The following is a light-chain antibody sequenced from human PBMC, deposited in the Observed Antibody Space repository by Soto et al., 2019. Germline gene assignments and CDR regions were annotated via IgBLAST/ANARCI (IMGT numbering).Light chain of an antibody. Sequence: DIQLTQSPSFLSASVGDRVTITCRASQGISSYLAWYQQKPGKAPKLLIFAASILQSGVPSRFSGSGSGPDFTLTLSRLQPEEFATYYCQHLNTYPSFGGGTKVEIK. CDR3: QHLNTYPS. V-gene: IGKV1-9*01. CDR1: QGISSY. CDR2: AAS. J-gene: IGKJ4*01.